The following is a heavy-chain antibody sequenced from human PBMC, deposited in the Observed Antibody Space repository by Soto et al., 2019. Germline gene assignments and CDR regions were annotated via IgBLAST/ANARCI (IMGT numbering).Heavy chain of an antibody. CDR2: IYYSGST. CDR1: GGSISSYC. J-gene: IGHJ6*03. Sequence: SETLSLTCTVSGGSISSYCWSWIRQPPGKGLEWIGYIYYSGSTNYNPSLKSRVTISVDTSKNQFSLKLSSVTAADTAVYYCARGGGGAVGFYYYYYMDVWGKGTTVTVSS. D-gene: IGHD1-26*01. CDR3: ARGGGGAVGFYYYYYMDV. V-gene: IGHV4-59*08.